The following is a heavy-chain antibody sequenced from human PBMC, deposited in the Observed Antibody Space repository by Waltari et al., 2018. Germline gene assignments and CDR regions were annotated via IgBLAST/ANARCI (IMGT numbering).Heavy chain of an antibody. CDR2: ISSDGSSQ. CDR3: AGGTPQKRRLQYDFWSGYFPADY. Sequence: MHWVRQAPGKGLEWVAVISSDGSSQYYADSVKGRFTISRDNSKNTLDLQMISLTPEDTAVYYCAGGTPQKRRLQYDFWSGYFPADYWGQGTQVTVSS. D-gene: IGHD3-3*01. J-gene: IGHJ4*02. V-gene: IGHV3-30*19.